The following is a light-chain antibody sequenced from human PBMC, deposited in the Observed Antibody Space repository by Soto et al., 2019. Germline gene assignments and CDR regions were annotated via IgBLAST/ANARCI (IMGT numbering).Light chain of an antibody. CDR2: QDS. CDR3: QGWDSSTRVV. V-gene: IGLV3-1*01. J-gene: IGLJ2*01. Sequence: SSELTQPPSVSVSPGQTASITCSGDKLGDKYACWYQQKPGQSPVLVIYQDSKRPSGIPERFSGSNSGNTATLTISGTQAMDEADYYCQGWDSSTRVVFGGGTQLTVL. CDR1: KLGDKY.